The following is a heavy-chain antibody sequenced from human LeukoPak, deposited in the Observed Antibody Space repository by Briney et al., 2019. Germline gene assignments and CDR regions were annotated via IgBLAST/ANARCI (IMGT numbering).Heavy chain of an antibody. J-gene: IGHJ5*01. Sequence: GGSLKLSCATSGFTFSSYEMNWVRQATGMELERVSYISSSGSTIYYADSVRGRFTISRDNAKNSLSLEMNSLRAEDTAVYYCARDGPDCSSTHCYFWFDSWGQGTLVTVSS. CDR1: GFTFSSYE. D-gene: IGHD2-2*01. CDR3: ARDGPDCSSTHCYFWFDS. V-gene: IGHV3-48*03. CDR2: ISSSGSTI.